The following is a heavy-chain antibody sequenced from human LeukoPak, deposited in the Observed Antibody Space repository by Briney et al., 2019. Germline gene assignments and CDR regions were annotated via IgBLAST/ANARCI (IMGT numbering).Heavy chain of an antibody. J-gene: IGHJ4*02. CDR1: GFTFSSYG. CDR3: AKVRSYYYGSGSFDY. Sequence: PGGSLRLSCAASGFTFSSYGMHWVRQAPGKGLEWVAFIRYDGSNKYYADSVKGRFTISRDNSKNTLYLQMNSLRVEDTAVYYCAKVRSYYYGSGSFDYWGQGTLVTVSS. V-gene: IGHV3-30*02. D-gene: IGHD3-10*01. CDR2: IRYDGSNK.